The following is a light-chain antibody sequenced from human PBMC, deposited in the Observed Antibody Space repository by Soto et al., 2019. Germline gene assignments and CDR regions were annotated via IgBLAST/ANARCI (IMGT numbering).Light chain of an antibody. CDR1: QSVRNSY. V-gene: IGKV3-20*01. CDR3: QQYGSSPYT. CDR2: GAS. Sequence: EIALTQSPGTLSLSPGERATLSCRASQSVRNSYLAWCQQKPAQAPRLLIYGASGRATGIPDRFSGSGSGIDVTLTISRLEPEDFAVYYCQQYGSSPYTLGQGTKLEI. J-gene: IGKJ2*01.